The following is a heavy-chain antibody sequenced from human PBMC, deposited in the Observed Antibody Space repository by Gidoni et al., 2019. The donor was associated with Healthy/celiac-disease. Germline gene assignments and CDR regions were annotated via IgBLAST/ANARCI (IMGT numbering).Heavy chain of an antibody. V-gene: IGHV3-33*01. CDR1: GFTFSSYG. J-gene: IGHJ4*02. CDR2: IWYDGSNK. CDR3: AREGVAVAGAPFDY. Sequence: QVQLVESGGGVVPPGRSLRLPCAASGFTFSSYGMHWARQAPGKGLEWVAVIWYDGSNKYYADSVKGRFTISRDNSKNTLYLQMNSLRAEDTAVYYCAREGVAVAGAPFDYWGQGTLVTVSS. D-gene: IGHD6-19*01.